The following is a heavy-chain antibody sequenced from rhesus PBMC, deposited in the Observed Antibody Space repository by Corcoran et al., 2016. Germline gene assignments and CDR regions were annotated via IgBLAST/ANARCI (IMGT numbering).Heavy chain of an antibody. Sequence: QVQLQEAGPGLVKPSETLSLSCGVSGGALADYWWGWIRQPPGKGLEWIGYIGGRRGPPYSHPSFKSRGTISTDTSKNQFSLRLTSVTAADTAVYYCATKQSSNWNYDFWGQGVLVTVST. V-gene: IGHV4-165*01. CDR3: ATKQSSNWNYDF. CDR1: GGALADYW. J-gene: IGHJ4*01. D-gene: IGHD1-26*01. CDR2: IGGRRGPP.